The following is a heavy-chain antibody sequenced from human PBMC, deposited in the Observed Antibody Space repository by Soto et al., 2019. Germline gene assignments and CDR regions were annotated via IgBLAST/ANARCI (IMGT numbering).Heavy chain of an antibody. J-gene: IGHJ4*02. CDR3: ARWRLYSDPFDC. CDR1: GFIFSDYS. D-gene: IGHD6-13*01. Sequence: EVQLVESGGGLVQPGGSLRLSCAASGFIFSDYSMNWVRQAPGKGLEWVSYISSSSSSSSTIYYADSVKGRFTISRDNAKNSLYLQMNSLRDEDTAVYYCARWRLYSDPFDCWGQGTLVTVSS. V-gene: IGHV3-48*02. CDR2: ISSSSSSSSTI.